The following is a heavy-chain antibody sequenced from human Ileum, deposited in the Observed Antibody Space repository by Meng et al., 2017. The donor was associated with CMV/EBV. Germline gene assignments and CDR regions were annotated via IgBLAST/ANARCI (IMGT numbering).Heavy chain of an antibody. CDR2: IYYSGST. J-gene: IGHJ4*02. CDR3: ARQGLTYYFDY. CDR1: GGSISSTNYY. V-gene: IGHV4-39*01. D-gene: IGHD3/OR15-3a*01. Sequence: CTVSGGSISSTNYYWGWIRQPPGKGLESIGTIYYSGSTYCNPSLKSRVTISVDTSKNQFSLKLTSVTAADTAVYYCARQGLTYYFDYWGQGTLVTVSS.